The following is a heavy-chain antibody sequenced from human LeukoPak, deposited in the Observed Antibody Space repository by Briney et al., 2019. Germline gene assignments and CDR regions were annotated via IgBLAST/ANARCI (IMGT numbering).Heavy chain of an antibody. J-gene: IGHJ6*02. CDR3: ARDSGSGRGNYYYGMDV. CDR2: IGTSGGST. CDR1: GFTFSNYV. D-gene: IGHD3-10*01. Sequence: GGSLRLSCAASGFTFSNYVMNWVRQAPGKGLEWVSSIGTSGGSTYYADSVKGRFTISRDNAKNSLYLQMSSLRAEDTAVYYCARDSGSGRGNYYYGMDVWGQGTTVTVSS. V-gene: IGHV3-21*01.